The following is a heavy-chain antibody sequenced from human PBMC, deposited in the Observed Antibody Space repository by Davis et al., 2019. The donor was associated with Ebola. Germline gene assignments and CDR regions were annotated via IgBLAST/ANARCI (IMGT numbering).Heavy chain of an antibody. CDR1: GFTFSSYA. CDR2: ISGSGGST. Sequence: PGGSLRLSCAASGFTFSSYAMSWVRQAPGKGLEWVSAISGSGGSTYYADSVKGRFTISRDNSKNTLYLQMNSLRAEDTAVYYCARDRDFRSGYRGTYYYYYYMDVWGKGTTVTVSS. CDR3: ARDRDFRSGYRGTYYYYYYMDV. V-gene: IGHV3-23*01. D-gene: IGHD3-3*01. J-gene: IGHJ6*03.